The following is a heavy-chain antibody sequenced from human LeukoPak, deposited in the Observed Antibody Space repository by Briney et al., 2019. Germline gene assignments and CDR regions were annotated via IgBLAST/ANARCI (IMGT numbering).Heavy chain of an antibody. CDR1: GGSISNTFYY. J-gene: IGHJ4*02. V-gene: IGHV4-39*01. CDR2: INYSGST. D-gene: IGHD5-24*01. Sequence: PSETLSLTCTVSGGSISNTFYYWGWIRQPPGKGLEWNGSINYSGSTYYNPSLKSRVTISVDTSKNQFSLQLNSVTPEDTAVYYCARARDGYNLRAGFRFVATSLFDCWGQGTLVTVSS. CDR3: ARARDGYNLRAGFRFVATSLFDC.